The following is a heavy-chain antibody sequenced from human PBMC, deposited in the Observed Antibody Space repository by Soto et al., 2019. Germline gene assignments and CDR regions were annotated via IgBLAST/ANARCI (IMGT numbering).Heavy chain of an antibody. Sequence: EVQLVESGGGLVQPGGSLRLSCAASGFTFSSYNMNWVRQAPGKGLEWVSYISSSSSTTYYADSVEGRFTISRDNAKNPLYLQMNSLRAEDTAVYYCARDPDTAMASDAFDIWGQGTMVTVSS. CDR1: GFTFSSYN. CDR3: ARDPDTAMASDAFDI. V-gene: IGHV3-48*01. CDR2: ISSSSSTT. J-gene: IGHJ3*02. D-gene: IGHD5-18*01.